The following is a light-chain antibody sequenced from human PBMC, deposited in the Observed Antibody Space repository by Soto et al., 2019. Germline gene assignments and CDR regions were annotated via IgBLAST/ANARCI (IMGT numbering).Light chain of an antibody. V-gene: IGKV3-15*01. J-gene: IGKJ1*01. CDR3: QQYNNWPPWT. Sequence: EIVLAQSPGTLSLSPWERATLSCMASQSVSSSYLAWYQQKPGQAPRLLIHGASTRATGIPARFSGSGSGTEFTLTISSLQSEDFAVYYCQQYNNWPPWTFGQGTKVDIK. CDR2: GAS. CDR1: QSVSSSY.